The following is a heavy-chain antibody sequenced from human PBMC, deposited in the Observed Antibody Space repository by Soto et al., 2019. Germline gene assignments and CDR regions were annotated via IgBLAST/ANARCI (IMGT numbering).Heavy chain of an antibody. CDR1: GFTFRSYG. Sequence: QVQLVESGGGVVQPGRSLRVSCAASGFTFRSYGMHWVRQAPGKGLEWVAVIWSDGGKEEYADSVKGRFIISRDNSKNTLYLQLSSLRVEDTAVYYCARDEGYVQHWGQGTLVIVSS. D-gene: IGHD2-15*01. CDR2: IWSDGGKE. J-gene: IGHJ1*01. V-gene: IGHV3-33*08. CDR3: ARDEGYVQH.